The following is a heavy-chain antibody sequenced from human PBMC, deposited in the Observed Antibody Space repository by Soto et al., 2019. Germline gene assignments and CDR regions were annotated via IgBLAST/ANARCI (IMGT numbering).Heavy chain of an antibody. J-gene: IGHJ4*02. CDR2: IYYSGST. CDR3: ATANWNAYYFAY. D-gene: IGHD1-20*01. Sequence: KPSQTLSLTCTVSGGSISSGGYYWSWIRQHPGKGLEWFGYIYYSGSTYYNPSLKSRVTISVDTSKNQFSLKLSSVTAADTAVYYCATANWNAYYFAYWGQGTLVTVSS. V-gene: IGHV4-31*03. CDR1: GGSISSGGYY.